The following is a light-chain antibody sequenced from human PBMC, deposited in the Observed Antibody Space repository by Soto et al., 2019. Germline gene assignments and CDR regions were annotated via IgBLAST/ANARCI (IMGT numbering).Light chain of an antibody. Sequence: EIVLTQSPATLSLSPGERATLSCRASQSVSTSLAWYQHKPGQAPRLLMYDASKRATGIPARFSGSGSGTDFTLTISSLAPEDFAVYYCQQRSNWPWTFGQGTQVDVK. J-gene: IGKJ1*01. CDR3: QQRSNWPWT. CDR2: DAS. V-gene: IGKV3-11*01. CDR1: QSVSTS.